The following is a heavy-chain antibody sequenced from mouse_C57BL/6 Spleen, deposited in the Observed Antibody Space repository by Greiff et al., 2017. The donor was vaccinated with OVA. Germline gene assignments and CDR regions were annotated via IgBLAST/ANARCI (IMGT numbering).Heavy chain of an antibody. D-gene: IGHD1-1*01. CDR3: ARGEYYCSVDY. Sequence: QVQLKQPGAELVRPGSSVKLSCKASGYTFTSYWMDWVKQRPGQGLEWIGNIYPSDSETHYNQKFKDKATLTVDKSSSTAYMQLSSLTSEDSAVYYCARGEYYCSVDYWGKGTTLTVAS. CDR1: GYTFTSYW. J-gene: IGHJ2*01. CDR2: IYPSDSET. V-gene: IGHV1-61*01.